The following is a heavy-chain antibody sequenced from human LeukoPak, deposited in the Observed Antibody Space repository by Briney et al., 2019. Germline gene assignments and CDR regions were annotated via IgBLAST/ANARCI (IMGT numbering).Heavy chain of an antibody. CDR3: ARRQCSSISCYYAFDI. D-gene: IGHD2-2*01. CDR1: GFTFSSYW. V-gene: IGHV3-7*01. CDR2: IKQDGSEK. Sequence: GRSLRLSCAASGFTFSSYWMSWVRQAPGKGLEWVANIKQDGSEKYYVDSLKGRFTISRDNAKNSLYLQMNSLGAEDTAVYYCARRQCSSISCYYAFDIWGQGTMVTVSS. J-gene: IGHJ3*02.